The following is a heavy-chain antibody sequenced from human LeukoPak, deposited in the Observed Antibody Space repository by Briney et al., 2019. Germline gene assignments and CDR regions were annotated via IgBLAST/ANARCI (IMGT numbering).Heavy chain of an antibody. CDR2: IDSDGSST. CDR3: AKDVSGCSATSCYGMDV. J-gene: IGHJ6*02. CDR1: GFTFSNYW. Sequence: PGGSLRLSCVASGFTFSNYWIHWVRQAPGKGLVWVSRIDSDGSSTRYADSVKGRFTISRDNGKNAVYLQMNSLTSDDSALYYCAKDVSGCSATSCYGMDVWGQGTTVTVSS. V-gene: IGHV3-74*01. D-gene: IGHD2-2*01.